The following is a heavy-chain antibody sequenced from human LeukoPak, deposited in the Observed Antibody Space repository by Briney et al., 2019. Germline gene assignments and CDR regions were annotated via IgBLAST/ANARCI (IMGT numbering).Heavy chain of an antibody. Sequence: AASVKVSCKASGGTFSSYAISWVRQAPGQGLEWMGRIIPIFGTANYAQKFQGRVTITTDESTSTAYMELSSLRSEDTAVYYCARGKIVVVPAADNWFDPWGQGTLVTVSS. CDR3: ARGKIVVVPAADNWFDP. CDR1: GGTFSSYA. V-gene: IGHV1-69*05. J-gene: IGHJ5*02. CDR2: IIPIFGTA. D-gene: IGHD2-2*01.